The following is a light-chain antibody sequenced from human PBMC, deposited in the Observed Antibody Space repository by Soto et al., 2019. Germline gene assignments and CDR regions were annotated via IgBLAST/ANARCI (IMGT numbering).Light chain of an antibody. J-gene: IGKJ4*01. V-gene: IGKV3-15*01. CDR1: PSASSN. CDR2: AAS. Sequence: EIMMTQSPATLSVSPGERATLSCRASPSASSNLARYQQKPGQAPWLLIYAASTRATGIPARFSGSGSGTEFTLTISSLQSEDFAVYYCQQYNKWPLTFGGGTKVEIK. CDR3: QQYNKWPLT.